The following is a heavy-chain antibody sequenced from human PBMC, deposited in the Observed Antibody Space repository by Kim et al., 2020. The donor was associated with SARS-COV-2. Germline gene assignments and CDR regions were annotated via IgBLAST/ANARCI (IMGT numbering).Heavy chain of an antibody. V-gene: IGHV3-23*01. D-gene: IGHD2-8*02. Sequence: KGRFTISRDNSKNTLYLQMNSLRAGDTAVNYCAKDTGPVGGGIDGDAFDIWGQGTMVTVSS. J-gene: IGHJ3*02. CDR3: AKDTGPVGGGIDGDAFDI.